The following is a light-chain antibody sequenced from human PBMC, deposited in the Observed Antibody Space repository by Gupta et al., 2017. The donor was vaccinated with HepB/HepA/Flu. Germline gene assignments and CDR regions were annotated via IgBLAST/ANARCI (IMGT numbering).Light chain of an antibody. CDR1: QSVSSY. CDR3: QQRWT. V-gene: IGKV3-11*01. Sequence: EIVLTPSPATLSLSPGERATLSCRTSQSVSSYFAWYQQKPGQAPRLLIYDASNRDTGIPARFSGSGSGTDFTLTISSLEPEDFAVYYCQQRWTFGQGTKVEIK. J-gene: IGKJ1*01. CDR2: DAS.